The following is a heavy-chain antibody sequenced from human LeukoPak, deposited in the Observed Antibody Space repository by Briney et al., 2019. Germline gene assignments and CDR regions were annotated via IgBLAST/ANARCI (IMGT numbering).Heavy chain of an antibody. CDR3: ARDESYCSGDSCYSTDYFDY. Sequence: GGSLRLSCAASGFSFSSHNMNWVRQAPGKGLEWISYISSGSDIVYYADSVKGRFTISRDNSKNTLYLQMNSLRPEDTAVYYCARDESYCSGDSCYSTDYFDYWGQGTLVTVSS. V-gene: IGHV3-48*01. CDR2: ISSGSDIV. D-gene: IGHD2-15*01. J-gene: IGHJ4*02. CDR1: GFSFSSHN.